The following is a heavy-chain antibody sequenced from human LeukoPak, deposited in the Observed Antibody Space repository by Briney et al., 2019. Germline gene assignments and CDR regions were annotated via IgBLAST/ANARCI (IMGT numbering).Heavy chain of an antibody. D-gene: IGHD4-23*01. CDR1: GVTVSTNY. Sequence: GGSLRLSCAASGVTVSTNYMAWVRQAPGKGLEWVSVIYSDDSTYYADSVKDRFTISRDNSTNTLSLQMNSLRAADTAVYYCARPFPSGDSTVEARDDHWGQGTLVTVSS. J-gene: IGHJ4*02. V-gene: IGHV3-66*04. CDR2: IYSDDST. CDR3: ARPFPSGDSTVEARDDH.